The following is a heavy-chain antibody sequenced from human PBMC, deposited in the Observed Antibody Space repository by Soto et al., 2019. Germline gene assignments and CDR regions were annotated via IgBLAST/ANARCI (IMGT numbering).Heavy chain of an antibody. V-gene: IGHV3-23*01. D-gene: IGHD3-22*01. CDR2: ISGSGGTT. Sequence: PGGSLRLSCAASGLNFITYAMSWVRQAPGKGLEWVSTISGSGGTTFYADSVKGRFTISRDKSKNTVYLQMNSLRAEETAIYYCANYFDSSGYYYAFRFDYWGQGPMVTV. J-gene: IGHJ4*02. CDR1: GLNFITYA. CDR3: ANYFDSSGYYYAFRFDY.